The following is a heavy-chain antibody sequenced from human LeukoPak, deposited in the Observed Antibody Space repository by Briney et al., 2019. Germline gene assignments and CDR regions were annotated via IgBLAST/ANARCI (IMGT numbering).Heavy chain of an antibody. V-gene: IGHV4-34*01. Sequence: PSETLSLTCAVYGGSFSAYYWSWIRQPPGKGLEWIGEINHSGSTNYNPSLKSRVTISVDTSKNQFSLKLSSVTAADTAVYYCARFRGRFDPWGQGTLVTVSS. CDR3: ARFRGRFDP. CDR2: INHSGST. J-gene: IGHJ5*02. CDR1: GGSFSAYY. D-gene: IGHD3-10*01.